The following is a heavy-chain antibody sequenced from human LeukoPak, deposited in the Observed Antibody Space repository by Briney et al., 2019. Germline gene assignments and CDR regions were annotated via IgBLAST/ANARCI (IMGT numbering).Heavy chain of an antibody. D-gene: IGHD3-22*01. CDR3: ARARGSRGYDSSGYYIDY. CDR1: GYTFTSYG. CDR2: ISAYNGNT. V-gene: IGHV1-18*01. J-gene: IGHJ4*02. Sequence: GASVKVSCKASGYTFTSYGISWVRQAPGQGLEWMGWISAYNGNTNYAQKLQGRVTMTTDTSTSTAYMEPRSLRSDDTAVYYCARARGSRGYDSSGYYIDYWGQGTLVTVSS.